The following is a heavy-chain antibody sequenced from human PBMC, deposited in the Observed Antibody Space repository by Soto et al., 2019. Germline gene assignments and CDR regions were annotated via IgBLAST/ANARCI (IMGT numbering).Heavy chain of an antibody. V-gene: IGHV1-46*01. CDR2: INPSGGST. CDR3: ARDKTPTHRETNYGMDV. J-gene: IGHJ6*02. CDR1: GYTLTSYY. Sequence: ASVKVSCKESGYTLTSYYMHWVRQAPGQGLEWMGIINPSGGSTSYAQKFQGRVTMTRDTSTSTVYMELSSLRSEDTAVYYCARDKTPTHRETNYGMDVWGQGTTVTVSS.